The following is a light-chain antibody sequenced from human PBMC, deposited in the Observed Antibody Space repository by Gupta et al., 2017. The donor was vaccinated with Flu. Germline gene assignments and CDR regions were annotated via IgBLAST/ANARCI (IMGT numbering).Light chain of an antibody. CDR1: SPNIGAGYD. Sequence: QSVLAQPPSVSGAPGQRVTISCPGGSPNIGAGYDVHRYQQLPGRAPKLVIYGNSDRPSGVPDRFSGSKSGTSVSLTITGLQAEDEADYYCQSYDSSLSGFFVFGTGTKVTV. J-gene: IGLJ1*01. V-gene: IGLV1-40*01. CDR3: QSYDSSLSGFFV. CDR2: GNS.